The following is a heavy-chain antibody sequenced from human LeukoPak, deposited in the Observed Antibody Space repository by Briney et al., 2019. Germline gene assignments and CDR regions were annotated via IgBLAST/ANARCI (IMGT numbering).Heavy chain of an antibody. CDR3: ARLATYSSGRDYYYYMDV. CDR1: GFTFSSYW. J-gene: IGHJ6*03. Sequence: GGSLRLSCAASGFTFSSYWMSWVRQAPGKGLEWVANIKQDGSEKYYVDSVKGRFTISRDNAKNSLYLQMNSLRAEDTDVYYCARLATYSSGRDYYYYMDVWGKGTTVTVSS. D-gene: IGHD6-19*01. V-gene: IGHV3-7*01. CDR2: IKQDGSEK.